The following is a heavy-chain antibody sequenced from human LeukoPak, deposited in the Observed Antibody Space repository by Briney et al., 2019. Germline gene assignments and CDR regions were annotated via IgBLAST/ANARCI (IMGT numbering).Heavy chain of an antibody. D-gene: IGHD3-10*01. J-gene: IGHJ4*02. V-gene: IGHV4-39*01. CDR2: VFQSVAT. CDR3: AREYYGTFEF. CDR1: GDSITSSSYY. Sequence: SGTLSLTCTVSGDSITSSSYYWAWIRQPPGKGLEWIGSVFQSVATYYNPSLQGRVTMSIDTSKNQCSLKLSSVTAADTAVYYCAREYYGTFEFWGQGTLVPVSP.